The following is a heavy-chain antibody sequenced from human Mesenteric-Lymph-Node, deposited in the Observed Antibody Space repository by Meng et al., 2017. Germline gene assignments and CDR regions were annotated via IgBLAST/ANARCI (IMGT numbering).Heavy chain of an antibody. D-gene: IGHD2-15*01. CDR3: ARWRGDSVVVVAASGYYFDY. V-gene: IGHV1-46*01. J-gene: IGHJ4*02. Sequence: ASVKVSCKASGYTFTSYYMHWVRQAPGQGLEWMGIINPSGGSTSYAQKFQGRVTMTRDTSTSTVYMELSSLRSEDTAVYYCARWRGDSVVVVAASGYYFDYWGQGTLVTVSS. CDR1: GYTFTSYY. CDR2: INPSGGST.